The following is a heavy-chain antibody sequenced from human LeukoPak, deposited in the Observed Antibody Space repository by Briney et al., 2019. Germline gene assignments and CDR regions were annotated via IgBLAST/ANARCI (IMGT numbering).Heavy chain of an antibody. CDR1: GYTFTSYG. J-gene: IGHJ4*02. CDR3: ARGGYYFDY. Sequence: GASVKVSCKASGYTFTSYGISWVRQAPGQGLEWMGGIIPIFGTANYAQKFQGRVTITTDESTSTAYMELSSLRSEDTAVYYCARGGYYFDYWGQGTLVTVSS. V-gene: IGHV1-69*05. D-gene: IGHD5-12*01. CDR2: IIPIFGTA.